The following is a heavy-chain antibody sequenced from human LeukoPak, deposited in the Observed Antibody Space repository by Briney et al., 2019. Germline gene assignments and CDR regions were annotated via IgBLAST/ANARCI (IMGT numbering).Heavy chain of an antibody. J-gene: IGHJ4*02. CDR2: IYYSGST. V-gene: IGHV4-39*07. CDR1: GGSISSSSYY. Sequence: SETLSLTCTVSGGSISSSSYYWGWIRQPPGKGLEWIGSIYYSGSTYYNPSLKSRVTISVDTSKNQFSLKLSSVTAADTAVYYCARDRDSGYSGYDWNYWGQGTLVTVSS. CDR3: ARDRDSGYSGYDWNY. D-gene: IGHD5-12*01.